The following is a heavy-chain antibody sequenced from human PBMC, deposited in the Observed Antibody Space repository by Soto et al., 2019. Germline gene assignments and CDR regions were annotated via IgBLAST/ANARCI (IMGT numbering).Heavy chain of an antibody. CDR3: AQEHDSDV. D-gene: IGHD3-22*01. J-gene: IGHJ3*01. CDR1: GFHLIRTT. Sequence: QPGGSLSLSCAASGFHLIRTTCIWARPVPGKGLEWVATIYRGGTTNYADSVKGRFTISRDRATNSFYLRMNSLSAEDTAIYYCAQEHDSDV. CDR2: IYRGGTT. V-gene: IGHV3-53*01.